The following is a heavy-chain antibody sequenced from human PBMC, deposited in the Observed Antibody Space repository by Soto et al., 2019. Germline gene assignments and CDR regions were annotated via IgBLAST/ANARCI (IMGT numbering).Heavy chain of an antibody. CDR3: VRGCNRADCPLYFDN. V-gene: IGHV3-7*01. J-gene: IGHJ4*02. CDR1: GFTFSTFW. Sequence: GGSLRLSCAASGFTFSTFWMNWVRQAPGEGLEWVANIRFDGSETYYAESMKGRFTISRDNAKDSVYLQISRLRAEDTALYFCVRGCNRADCPLYFDNWGQGAQVTVSS. CDR2: IRFDGSET. D-gene: IGHD2-21*02.